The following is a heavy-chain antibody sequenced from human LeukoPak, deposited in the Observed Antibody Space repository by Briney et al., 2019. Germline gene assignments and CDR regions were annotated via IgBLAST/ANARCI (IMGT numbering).Heavy chain of an antibody. CDR1: GFTVSSNY. Sequence: GGSLRLSCAASGFTVSSNYMSWVRQAPGKGLEWVSVIYSGGSTYYADSVKGRFTISRDNSKNTLYLQMNSLRAEDTAVYYCARDTVRADYYDSSVYQSDYWGQGTLVTVSS. D-gene: IGHD3-22*01. J-gene: IGHJ4*02. CDR3: ARDTVRADYYDSSVYQSDY. CDR2: IYSGGST. V-gene: IGHV3-66*01.